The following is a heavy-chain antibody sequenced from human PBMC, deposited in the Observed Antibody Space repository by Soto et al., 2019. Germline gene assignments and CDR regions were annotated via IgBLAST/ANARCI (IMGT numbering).Heavy chain of an antibody. J-gene: IGHJ4*02. CDR3: ARAPTVVPY. Sequence: GGSLRLSCVASEFTFSSYSMNWVRQAPGKGLEWVSSISSSDTYIYYADSVKGRFTISRDNAKKSLYLQMNSLRAEDTAVYYCARAPTVVPYWGQGTLVTVSS. V-gene: IGHV3-21*01. CDR2: ISSSDTYI. CDR1: EFTFSSYS. D-gene: IGHD4-17*01.